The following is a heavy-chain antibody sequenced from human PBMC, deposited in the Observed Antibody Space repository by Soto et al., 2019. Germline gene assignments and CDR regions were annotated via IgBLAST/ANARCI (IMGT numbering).Heavy chain of an antibody. V-gene: IGHV3-21*01. CDR3: ARDSVRDYLYYYYGMDV. Sequence: EVQLVESGGGLVKPGGSLRLSCAASGFTFSSYTMNWVRQAPGRGLEWVSSIGTSSSYIYYADSVKGRFTISRDNAKNSLFLQMNSLRADDTAVYYCARDSVRDYLYYYYGMDVLGQGTTVTVSS. CDR1: GFTFSSYT. CDR2: IGTSSSYI. J-gene: IGHJ6*02. D-gene: IGHD4-17*01.